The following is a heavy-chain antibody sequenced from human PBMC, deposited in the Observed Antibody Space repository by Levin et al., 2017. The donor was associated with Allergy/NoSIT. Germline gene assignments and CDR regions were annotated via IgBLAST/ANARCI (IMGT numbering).Heavy chain of an antibody. J-gene: IGHJ5*02. D-gene: IGHD3-9*01. CDR2: IYYSGST. V-gene: IGHV4-59*08. CDR3: ARQLRYFDLDP. Sequence: SQTLSLTCTVSGGSISSYYWSWIRQPPGKGLEWIGYIYYSGSTNYNPSLKSRVTISVDTSKNQFSLKLSSVTAADTAVYYCARQLRYFDLDPWGQGTLVTVSS. CDR1: GGSISSYY.